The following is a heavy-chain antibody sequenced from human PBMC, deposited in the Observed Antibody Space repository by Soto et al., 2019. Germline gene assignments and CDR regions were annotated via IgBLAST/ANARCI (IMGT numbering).Heavy chain of an antibody. CDR3: ARRGQLVPGETDYGMDV. J-gene: IGHJ6*02. Sequence: GESLKISCKASDTSYWISWVRQMPGKGLEWMGRIDPSDSYTNYSPSFQGHVTISADKSISTAYLQWSGLKASDTAMYYCARRGQLVPGETDYGMDVWGQGTTVTVSS. CDR1: DTSYW. D-gene: IGHD6-6*01. CDR2: IDPSDSYT. V-gene: IGHV5-10-1*01.